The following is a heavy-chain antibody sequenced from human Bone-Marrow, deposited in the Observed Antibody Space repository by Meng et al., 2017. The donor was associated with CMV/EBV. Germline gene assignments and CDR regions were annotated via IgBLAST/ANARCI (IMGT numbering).Heavy chain of an antibody. Sequence: VQLQEAGRGLVQPSETLSLTCTVSGGSISSYYWSWIRRPPGKGLEWIGYIYYSGSTNYNPSLKSRVTISVDTSKNQFSLKLSSVTAADTAVYYCAREPTRSGPIDYWGQGTLVTVSS. CDR1: GGSISSYY. CDR3: AREPTRSGPIDY. CDR2: IYYSGST. V-gene: IGHV4-59*01. D-gene: IGHD3-3*01. J-gene: IGHJ4*02.